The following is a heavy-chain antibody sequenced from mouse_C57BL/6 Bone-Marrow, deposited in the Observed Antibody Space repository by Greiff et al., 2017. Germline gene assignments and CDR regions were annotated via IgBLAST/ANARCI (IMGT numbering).Heavy chain of an antibody. Sequence: DVHLVESGGDLVKPGGSLKLSCAASGFPFSSYGMSWVRQTPDKRLEWVATISSGGSYTYYPDSVKGRFTISRDNAKNTLYLQMSSLQSEDTAMYYCALTRNYGYFDVWGTGTTVTVSS. D-gene: IGHD4-1*01. CDR2: ISSGGSYT. CDR1: GFPFSSYG. J-gene: IGHJ1*03. CDR3: ALTRNYGYFDV. V-gene: IGHV5-6*01.